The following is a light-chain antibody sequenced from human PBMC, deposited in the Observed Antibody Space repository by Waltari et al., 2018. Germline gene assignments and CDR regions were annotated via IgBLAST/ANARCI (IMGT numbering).Light chain of an antibody. CDR3: QVWDTSSDRVV. J-gene: IGLJ2*01. V-gene: IGLV3-21*03. CDR1: KVGSKS. CDR2: DES. Sequence: SYVLTQPPSTSVAPGKTARITWGGNKVGSKSVHWYQQKPGQAPLLVVYDESARPSGVPDRFSASNCGNTAPLTISRVENGDEADYYCQVWDTSSDRVVFGGGTKLTVL.